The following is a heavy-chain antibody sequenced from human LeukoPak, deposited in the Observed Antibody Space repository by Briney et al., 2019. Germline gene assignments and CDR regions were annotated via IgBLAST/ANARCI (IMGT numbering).Heavy chain of an antibody. J-gene: IGHJ3*02. V-gene: IGHV4-31*03. CDR3: ARVPLPTNAFDI. Sequence: SQTLSLTCTVSGGSISSGGYYWSWLRQHPGKGLEWIGYIYYSGSTYYNPSLKSRVTISVDTSKNQFSLKLSSVTAADTAVYYCARVPLPTNAFDIWGQGTMVTVSS. CDR1: GGSISSGGYY. CDR2: IYYSGST.